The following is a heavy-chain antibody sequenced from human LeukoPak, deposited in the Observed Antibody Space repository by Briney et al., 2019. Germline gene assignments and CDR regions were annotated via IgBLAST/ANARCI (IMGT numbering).Heavy chain of an antibody. D-gene: IGHD3-10*01. CDR3: ARAPETYYYGSGSYLNWFDP. V-gene: IGHV1-2*02. CDR2: INPNSGGT. CDR1: GYTFTGYY. J-gene: IGHJ5*02. Sequence: ASVKVSCKASGYTFTGYYMHWVRQAPGQGLEWMGWINPNSGGTNYAQEFQGRVTMTRDTSISTAYMELSRLRSDDTAVYYCARAPETYYYGSGSYLNWFDPWGQGTLVTVSS.